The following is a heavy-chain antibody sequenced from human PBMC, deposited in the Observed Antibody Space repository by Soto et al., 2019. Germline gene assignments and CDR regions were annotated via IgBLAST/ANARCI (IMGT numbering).Heavy chain of an antibody. J-gene: IGHJ4*02. Sequence: GGSLRLSCAASGFTFSSYAMSWVRQSPGKGLEWVSAISGSGGSTYYADSVKGRFTISRDNSKNTLYLQMNSLRAEDTAVYYCAKNPPRTVTTTLYYFDYWGQGTLVTVSS. CDR1: GFTFSSYA. D-gene: IGHD4-17*01. V-gene: IGHV3-23*01. CDR3: AKNPPRTVTTTLYYFDY. CDR2: ISGSGGST.